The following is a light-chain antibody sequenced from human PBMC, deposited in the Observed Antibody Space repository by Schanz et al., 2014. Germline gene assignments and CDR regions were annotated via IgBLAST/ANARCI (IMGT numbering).Light chain of an antibody. Sequence: QSALTQPASVSGSPGQSITISCTGTSSDVGGYNDVSWYQQHPGKAPKLMIYDVSKRPSGVPDRFSGSKSGNTASLTISGLQADDEADYYCCSYAGSFTWVFGGRTKLTVL. CDR2: DVS. J-gene: IGLJ3*02. V-gene: IGLV2-11*01. CDR1: SSDVGGYND. CDR3: CSYAGSFTWV.